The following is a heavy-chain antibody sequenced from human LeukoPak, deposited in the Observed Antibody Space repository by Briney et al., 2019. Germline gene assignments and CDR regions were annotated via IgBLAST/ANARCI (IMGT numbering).Heavy chain of an antibody. D-gene: IGHD3-3*01. Sequence: PERSLRLSCAASGFTFSSYGMHWVRQAAGKGLEWVAVIWYDGSNKYYADSVKGRFTISRDNSKNTLYLQMNSLRAEDTVVYYCAKARLIRFLEWLPYSWGQGTLVTVSS. CDR3: AKARLIRFLEWLPYS. CDR1: GFTFSSYG. CDR2: IWYDGSNK. V-gene: IGHV3-33*06. J-gene: IGHJ4*02.